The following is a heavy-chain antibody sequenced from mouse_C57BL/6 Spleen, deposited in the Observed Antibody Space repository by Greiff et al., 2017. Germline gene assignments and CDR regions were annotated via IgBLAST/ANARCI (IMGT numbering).Heavy chain of an antibody. CDR2: IDPEDGDT. CDR3: TNYGSSDLYFDV. J-gene: IGHJ1*03. D-gene: IGHD1-1*01. CDR1: GFNIKDYY. V-gene: IGHV14-1*01. Sequence: EVQLQQSGAELVRPGASVKLSCTASGFNIKDYYMHWVKQRPEQGLEWIGRIDPEDGDTEYAPKFKGKATMTADTSSNTAYLQLSSLTSEDTAVYYCTNYGSSDLYFDVWGTGTTVTVSS.